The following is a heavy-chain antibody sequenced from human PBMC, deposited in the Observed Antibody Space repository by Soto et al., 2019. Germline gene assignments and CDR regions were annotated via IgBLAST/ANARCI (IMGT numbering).Heavy chain of an antibody. Sequence: NPSETLSLTCSVSGGSISRYYWSWIRQPPGKGLEWIGYAYYSGDTGYNPSLKSRVTMAVDTSKSQVSLKLSSVTAADTAVYYCARDRSTYGGGGTGEVKENWFDPWAQGALVTVSS. CDR3: ARDRSTYGGGGTGEVKENWFDP. D-gene: IGHD2-8*01. CDR1: GGSISRYY. CDR2: AYYSGDT. J-gene: IGHJ5*02. V-gene: IGHV4-59*01.